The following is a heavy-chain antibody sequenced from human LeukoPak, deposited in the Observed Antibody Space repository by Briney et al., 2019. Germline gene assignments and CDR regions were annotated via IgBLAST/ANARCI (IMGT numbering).Heavy chain of an antibody. CDR1: GFTFSNAW. CDR3: VTGGYFLDY. J-gene: IGHJ4*02. D-gene: IGHD1-1*01. CDR2: IKSKIDGGTT. V-gene: IGHV3-15*01. Sequence: GGSLRLSCAASGFTFSNAWMNWVRQAPGKGLEWVGRIKSKIDGGTTDYAAPVKGRFTISRDDSRNTVYLQMSSLEIEDTAVFYCVTGGYFLDYWGQGTLVTVSS.